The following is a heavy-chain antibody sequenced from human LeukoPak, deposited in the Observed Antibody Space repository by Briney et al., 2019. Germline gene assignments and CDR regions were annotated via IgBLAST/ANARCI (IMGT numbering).Heavy chain of an antibody. Sequence: GGSLRLSCAASGFTFSSYWMSWVRQAPGKGLEWVANIKQDGSEKYYVDSVKGRFTISGDNAKNSLYLQMNSLRAEDTAVYYCARVGKTVIGPMLNWGQGTLVTVSS. D-gene: IGHD2/OR15-2a*01. J-gene: IGHJ4*02. CDR2: IKQDGSEK. CDR1: GFTFSSYW. V-gene: IGHV3-7*01. CDR3: ARVGKTVIGPMLN.